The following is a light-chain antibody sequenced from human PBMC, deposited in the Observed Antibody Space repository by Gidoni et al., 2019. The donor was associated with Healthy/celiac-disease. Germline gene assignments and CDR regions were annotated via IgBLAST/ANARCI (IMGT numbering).Light chain of an antibody. J-gene: IGLJ3*02. CDR2: LNSDGSH. V-gene: IGLV4-69*01. CDR3: QTWGTGIHV. Sequence: LVLTQSPSASASLGASVKLTCTLSSGHSSYAIAWHQQQPEKGPRYLMKLNSDGSHSKGDGIPDRFSGSSSGAERYLTISSLQSEDEGDYYCQTWGTGIHVFGGGTKLTVL. CDR1: SGHSSYA.